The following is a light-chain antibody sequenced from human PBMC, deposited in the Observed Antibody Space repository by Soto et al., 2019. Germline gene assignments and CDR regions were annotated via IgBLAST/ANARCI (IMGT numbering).Light chain of an antibody. Sequence: EIVLTQSPATLSLSPGDRATLSCSASQSVSNYLAWYKQKPGQPPRLLMYDASNRATGITAKFGGSGSGTDFTLAISTLETEDFAVYYCQQRSDWPLNFGPGTKVDIK. CDR1: QSVSNY. J-gene: IGKJ3*01. CDR2: DAS. V-gene: IGKV3-11*01. CDR3: QQRSDWPLN.